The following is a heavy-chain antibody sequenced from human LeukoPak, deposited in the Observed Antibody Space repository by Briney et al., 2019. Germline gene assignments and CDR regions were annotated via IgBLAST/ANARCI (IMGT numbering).Heavy chain of an antibody. CDR2: MDYSWST. D-gene: IGHD3-16*01. J-gene: IGHJ4*02. Sequence: SETLSLTCTVSGGSISTYYWTWIRQPPGKGLEWIGYMDYSWSTNYNPSLKRRISITVETYKNQFSLWLRLGTAAATAVYYCWRGQRGLHYWGQGTLVTVSS. V-gene: IGHV4-59*01. CDR1: GGSISTYY. CDR3: WRGQRGLHY.